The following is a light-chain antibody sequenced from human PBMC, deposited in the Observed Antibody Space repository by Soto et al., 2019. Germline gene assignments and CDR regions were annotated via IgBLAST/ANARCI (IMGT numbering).Light chain of an antibody. V-gene: IGKV1-5*03. CDR1: QSVNNW. CDR3: QQYDSDPWT. CDR2: RAS. J-gene: IGKJ1*01. Sequence: DIQMTQSPATLSASIGDRVTITCRASQSVNNWLAWCQQKPGKAPKVLIYRASSLKSGVPSRFSGSGSGTEFTLTISSLQPGDFATYFCQQYDSDPWTFGQGTKVEI.